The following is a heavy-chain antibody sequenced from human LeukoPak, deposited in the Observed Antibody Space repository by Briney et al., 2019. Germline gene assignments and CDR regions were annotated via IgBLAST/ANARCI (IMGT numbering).Heavy chain of an antibody. D-gene: IGHD2-15*01. V-gene: IGHV4-34*01. CDR3: ARAFCSGGSCPTIDY. CDR2: INHSGST. CDR1: GGSFSDYY. Sequence: SETLSLTCAVYGGSFSDYYWTWIRQPPGKGLEWIGEINHSGSTNYNPSLKSRVTISVDMSKKQFSLKLNSVTAADTSVYYCARAFCSGGSCPTIDYWGQGTLVTVSS. J-gene: IGHJ4*02.